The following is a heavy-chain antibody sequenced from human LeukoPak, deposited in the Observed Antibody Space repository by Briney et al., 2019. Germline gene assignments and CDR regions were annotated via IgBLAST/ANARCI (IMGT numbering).Heavy chain of an antibody. CDR2: INPSGGST. CDR1: GGTFTSYY. Sequence: ASVKVSCKASGGTFTSYYMHWVRQAPGQGLEWMGIINPSGGSTSYAQKFQGRVTMTRDTSTSTVYMELSSLRSEDTAVYYCARRCGVRGIAAPPGNWFDPWGQGTLVTVSS. CDR3: ARRCGVRGIAAPPGNWFDP. V-gene: IGHV1-46*01. D-gene: IGHD6-13*01. J-gene: IGHJ5*02.